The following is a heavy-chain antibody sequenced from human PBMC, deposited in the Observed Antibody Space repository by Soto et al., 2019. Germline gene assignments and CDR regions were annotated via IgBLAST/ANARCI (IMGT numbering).Heavy chain of an antibody. CDR1: GFTFYNYG. CDR2: IWPDGDIK. J-gene: IGHJ5*02. CDR3: AKVGIVATTQMGWFDP. Sequence: QVQLVESGGGVVQPGRSLRLSCVASGFTFYNYGMHWVRQAPGKGLEWVAAIWPDGDIKHYPDSVKGRFTISRDNSRNTLYLQMNSLRAEDTAMYYCAKVGIVATTQMGWFDPWGQGTLVIVSS. V-gene: IGHV3-33*06. D-gene: IGHD1-26*01.